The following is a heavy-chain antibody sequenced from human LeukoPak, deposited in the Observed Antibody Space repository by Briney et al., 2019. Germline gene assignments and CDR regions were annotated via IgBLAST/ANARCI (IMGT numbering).Heavy chain of an antibody. J-gene: IGHJ4*02. CDR3: AGVVDTAMVDGELEGC. V-gene: IGHV3-48*03. CDR2: ISSSGSTI. D-gene: IGHD5-18*01. Sequence: QTGGSLRLSCAASGFTFSSYEMNWVRQAPGKGLEWVSFISSSGSTIYYADSVKGRFTISRDNAKNSPYLQMNSLRAEDTAVYYCAGVVDTAMVDGELEGCWGQGTLVTVSS. CDR1: GFTFSSYE.